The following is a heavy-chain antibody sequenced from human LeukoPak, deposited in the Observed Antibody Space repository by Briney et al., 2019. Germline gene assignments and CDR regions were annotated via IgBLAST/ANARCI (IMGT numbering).Heavy chain of an antibody. V-gene: IGHV4-34*01. Sequence: SETLSLTCAVYGGSFSGYYWSWIRQPPGKGLEWIGEINHSGSTNYNPSLKSRVTISVDTSKNQFSLKLSSVTAADTAVYYCARADYYCSSTSCPFDYWGQGTLVTVSS. J-gene: IGHJ4*02. CDR1: GGSFSGYY. CDR3: ARADYYCSSTSCPFDY. CDR2: INHSGST. D-gene: IGHD2-2*01.